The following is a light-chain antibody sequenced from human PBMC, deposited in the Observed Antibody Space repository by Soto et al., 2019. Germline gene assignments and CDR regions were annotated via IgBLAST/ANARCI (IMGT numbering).Light chain of an antibody. J-gene: IGLJ2*01. CDR1: ISDVGGYNY. V-gene: IGLV2-14*01. CDR3: SSYTSTTLAVL. CDR2: EVT. Sequence: QSALTQPASVSGSPGQSITISCTGTISDVGGYNYVSWYQHHPGIAPKLVIFEVTNRPSGVSDRFSGSKSGNTASLTISGLQDEDEADYYCSSYTSTTLAVLFGGGTKLTVL.